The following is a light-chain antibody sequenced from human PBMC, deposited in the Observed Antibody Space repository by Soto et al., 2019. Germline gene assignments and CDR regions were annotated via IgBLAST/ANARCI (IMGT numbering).Light chain of an antibody. CDR1: SSDVGGYNY. CDR3: TSYTSSSTDV. J-gene: IGLJ1*01. Sequence: QSALTQPASVSGSPGQSITISCTGTSSDVGGYNYVSWYQHHPGKAPKLMIFEVSNRPSGVSNRFSGTKSGNTASLTISGLQDEDEADYYCTSYTSSSTDVFGTGTKLTVL. CDR2: EVS. V-gene: IGLV2-14*01.